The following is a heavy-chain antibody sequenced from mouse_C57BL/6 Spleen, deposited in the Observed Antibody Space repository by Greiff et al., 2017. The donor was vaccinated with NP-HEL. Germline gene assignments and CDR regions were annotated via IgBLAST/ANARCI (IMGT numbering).Heavy chain of an antibody. CDR1: GFSLTSYG. D-gene: IGHD1-1*01. Sequence: VQGVESGPGLVAPSQSLSITCTVSGFSLTSYGVSWVRQPPGKGLEWLGVIWGDGSTNYHSALISRLSISKDNSKSQVFLKLNSLQTDDTATYYCAKGGITTVVALYYYAMDYWGQGTSVTVSS. CDR3: AKGGITTVVALYYYAMDY. J-gene: IGHJ4*01. CDR2: IWGDGST. V-gene: IGHV2-3*01.